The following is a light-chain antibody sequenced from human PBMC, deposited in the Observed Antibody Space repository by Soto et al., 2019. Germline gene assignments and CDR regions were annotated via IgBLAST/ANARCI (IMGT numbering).Light chain of an antibody. CDR2: LEGSGSY. CDR1: SGHSSYI. CDR3: ETWDSNTHV. V-gene: IGLV4-60*02. Sequence: QPVLTQSSSASASLGSSVTLTCTLSSGHSSYIIAWHQQQPGKAPRYLMKLEGSGSYNEGSGVPDRFSGSSSGADRYLTIANLQFEDEADYYCETWDSNTHVFGTGTKLTVL. J-gene: IGLJ1*01.